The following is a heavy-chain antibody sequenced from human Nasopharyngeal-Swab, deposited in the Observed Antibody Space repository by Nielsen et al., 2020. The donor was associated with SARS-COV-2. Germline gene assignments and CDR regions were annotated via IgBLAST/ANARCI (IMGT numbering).Heavy chain of an antibody. D-gene: IGHD3-10*01. Sequence: GESLKISCVGSGLTFSSYWMSWVRRAPGKGLEWVANIKQDESERYYVDSVKGRFTISRDNAKNSLYLQLDSLRAEDTAVYYCARDSVEWFGELSVENYYYYYMDVWGKGTTVTVSS. CDR2: IKQDESER. J-gene: IGHJ6*03. CDR1: GLTFSSYW. V-gene: IGHV3-7*01. CDR3: ARDSVEWFGELSVENYYYYYMDV.